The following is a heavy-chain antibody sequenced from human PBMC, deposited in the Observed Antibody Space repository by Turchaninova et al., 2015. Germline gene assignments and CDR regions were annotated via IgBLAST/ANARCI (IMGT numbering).Heavy chain of an antibody. D-gene: IGHD3-10*01. V-gene: IGHV3-48*02. CDR1: GFTFSSYN. J-gene: IGHJ4*02. CDR2: ISSGSSTI. Sequence: VESGGDLVQPGGSLRLSCAASGFTFSSYNINWVRQAPGQGLEWVSFISSGSSTIIYADTVKGRFTVTRDNAKNSLYLQMNSLRDDDTAVYYCARVRGNYFMDYWGQGTLVTVSS. CDR3: ARVRGNYFMDY.